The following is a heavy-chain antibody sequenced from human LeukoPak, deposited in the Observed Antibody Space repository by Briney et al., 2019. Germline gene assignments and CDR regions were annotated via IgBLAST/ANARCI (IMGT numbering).Heavy chain of an antibody. V-gene: IGHV1-2*02. D-gene: IGHD3-10*01. CDR2: INPNSGGT. CDR3: ARALWSAKDAFDI. Sequence: ASVKVSCKASGYTFTGYYMHWVRQAPGQGLEWMGWINPNSGGTNYAQKFQGRVTMTRDTSISTAYMELSRLRSDDTAVYCCARALWSAKDAFDIWGQGTMVTVSS. J-gene: IGHJ3*02. CDR1: GYTFTGYY.